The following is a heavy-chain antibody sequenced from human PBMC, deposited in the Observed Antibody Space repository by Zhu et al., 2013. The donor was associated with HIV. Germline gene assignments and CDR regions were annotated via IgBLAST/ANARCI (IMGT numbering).Heavy chain of an antibody. J-gene: IGHJ5*02. V-gene: IGHV1-2*02. Sequence: QVQLVQSGAEVKKPGASVKVSCKASGYTFTDFHMHWVRQAPGQGLEWMGWINPNSGGTNYAQKFQGRVTMTRDTSISTAYMELSRLRSDDTAVYYCARDWSGWGXWFDPVGPGTLVHRLL. CDR2: INPNSGGT. CDR3: ARDWSGWGXWFDP. D-gene: IGHD3-3*01. CDR1: GYTFTDFH.